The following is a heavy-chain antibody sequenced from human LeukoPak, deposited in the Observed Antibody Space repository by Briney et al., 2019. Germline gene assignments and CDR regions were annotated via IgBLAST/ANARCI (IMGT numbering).Heavy chain of an antibody. CDR1: GFTFRNYW. D-gene: IGHD5-12*01. CDR3: ARDPGYSSFDY. Sequence: QARGSLRLSCAVSGFTFRNYWVTWVRHTPGKGLEFVANINRDGSVKNYVDSVKGRFTISRDNAKNSLYLQMSSLRVDDTAIYYCARDPGYSSFDYWGQGTLVTVSS. J-gene: IGHJ4*02. CDR2: INRDGSVK. V-gene: IGHV3-7*01.